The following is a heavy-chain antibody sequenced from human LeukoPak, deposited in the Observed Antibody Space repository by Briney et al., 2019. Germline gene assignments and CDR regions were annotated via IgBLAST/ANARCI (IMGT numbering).Heavy chain of an antibody. CDR1: GGSISSSSYY. V-gene: IGHV4-39*07. Sequence: PSETRSLTCTVSGGSISSSSYYWGWIRQPPGKGLERIGSIYYSGSTYYNPSLKSRVTISVDTSKNQFSLKLTSVTAADTAVYYCARDSRMRYFDWLGGDYWGQGTLVTVSS. CDR2: IYYSGST. D-gene: IGHD3-9*01. J-gene: IGHJ4*02. CDR3: ARDSRMRYFDWLGGDY.